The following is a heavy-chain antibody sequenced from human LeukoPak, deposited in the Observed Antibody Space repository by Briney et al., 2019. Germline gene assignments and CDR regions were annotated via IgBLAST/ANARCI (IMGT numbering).Heavy chain of an antibody. V-gene: IGHV4-39*01. CDR3: ARQAISGYDPPPFDS. CDR2: LYYSGST. D-gene: IGHD5-12*01. J-gene: IGHJ4*02. Sequence: PETLSLTCTVSGGSISSSTYYWGWIRQPPGKGLEWIGNLYYSGSTYYNPSLQSRVTISVDTSKNQFSLKLSSVTAADTAVYYCARQAISGYDPPPFDSWGQGTLVTVSS. CDR1: GGSISSSTYY.